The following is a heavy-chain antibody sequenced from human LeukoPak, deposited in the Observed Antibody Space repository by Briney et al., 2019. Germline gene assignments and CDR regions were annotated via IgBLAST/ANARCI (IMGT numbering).Heavy chain of an antibody. D-gene: IGHD3-16*01. CDR3: VKDRYVDD. V-gene: IGHV3-64D*09. CDR2: INSNGGST. Sequence: GGSLRLSCSVSGFTFCSYAMHWVRPAPGQGLEYVSSINSNGGSTYYADSVKGRFTISRDNSKNTLYLQMSSLRGEDTAVYYCVKDRYVDDWGQGTLVTVPS. J-gene: IGHJ4*02. CDR1: GFTFCSYA.